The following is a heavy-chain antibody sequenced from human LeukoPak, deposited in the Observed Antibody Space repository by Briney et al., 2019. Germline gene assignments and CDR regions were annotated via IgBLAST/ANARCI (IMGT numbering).Heavy chain of an antibody. CDR2: ISGSGGST. V-gene: IGHV3-23*01. D-gene: IGHD3-3*01. J-gene: IGHJ4*02. CDR1: GFTFSSYS. Sequence: GGSLRLSCAASGFTFSSYSMNWVRQAPGKGLEWVSAISGSGGSTYYADSVKGRFTISRDNSKNTLYLQMNSLRAEDTAVYYCAKDRRRITIFGVVTGRGYYFDYWGQGTLVTVSS. CDR3: AKDRRRITIFGVVTGRGYYFDY.